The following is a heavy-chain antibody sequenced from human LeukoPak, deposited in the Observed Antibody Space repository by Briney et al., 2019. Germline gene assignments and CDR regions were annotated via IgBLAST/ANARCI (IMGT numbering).Heavy chain of an antibody. D-gene: IGHD6-6*01. J-gene: IGHJ4*02. V-gene: IGHV3-30*01. CDR2: ISYDGGNK. CDR3: ARSEYSSLLDY. Sequence: PGGSLRLFCAASGFTFSSYAMHWVRQAPGKGLEWVAVISYDGGNKYYADSVKGRFTISRDNSKNTLYLQMNSLRAEGTAVYYCARSEYSSLLDYWGQGTLVTVSS. CDR1: GFTFSSYA.